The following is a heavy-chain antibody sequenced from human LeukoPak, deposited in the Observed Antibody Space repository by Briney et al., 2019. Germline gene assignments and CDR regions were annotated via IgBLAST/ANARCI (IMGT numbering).Heavy chain of an antibody. D-gene: IGHD3-16*02. V-gene: IGHV1-18*01. CDR1: GYTFTSYG. J-gene: IGHJ5*02. CDR3: ARFNELSVMSDWLDP. CDR2: ISAYNGNT. Sequence: ASVKVSCKASGYTFTSYGISWVRQAPGQGLEWMGWISAYNGNTNYAQKLQGRVTMTTDTSTSTAYMELRSLRSDDTAVYYCARFNELSVMSDWLDPWGQGTLVTVSS.